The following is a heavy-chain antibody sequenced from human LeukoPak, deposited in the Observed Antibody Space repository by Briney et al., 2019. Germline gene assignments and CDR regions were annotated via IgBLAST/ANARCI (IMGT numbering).Heavy chain of an antibody. CDR3: ARDKDAFDI. V-gene: IGHV4-61*01. Sequence: PTETLSLTCTVSGGSVSSGSYYWSWIRQPPGKGLEWIGYIYYSGSTNYNPSLKSRVTISVDTSKNQFSLKLSSVTAADTAVYYCARDKDAFDIWGQGTMVTVCS. CDR2: IYYSGST. CDR1: GGSVSSGSYY. J-gene: IGHJ3*02.